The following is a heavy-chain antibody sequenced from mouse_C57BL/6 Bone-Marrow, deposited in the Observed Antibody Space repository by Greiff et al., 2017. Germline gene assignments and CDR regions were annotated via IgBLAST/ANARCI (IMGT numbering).Heavy chain of an antibody. V-gene: IGHV5-17*01. Sequence: EVKLMKSGGGLVKPGGSLKLSCAASGFTFSDYGMHWVRQAPEKGLEWVAYISSGSSTIYYADTVKGRFTISRDNAKNTLFLQMTSLRSEDTAMYYCARGNYGDYWGQGTSVTVSS. CDR1: GFTFSDYG. CDR2: ISSGSSTI. D-gene: IGHD2-1*01. CDR3: ARGNYGDY. J-gene: IGHJ4*01.